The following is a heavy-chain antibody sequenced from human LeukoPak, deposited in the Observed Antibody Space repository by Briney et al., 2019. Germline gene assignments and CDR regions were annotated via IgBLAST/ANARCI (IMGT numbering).Heavy chain of an antibody. CDR3: ARQREMDYYFDY. J-gene: IGHJ4*02. V-gene: IGHV4-39*01. D-gene: IGHD2-2*03. Sequence: SETLSLTRTVSGGSLSRSSYYWGWIRQPPGKGLEWIGSIYYSGSTYYNPSLKSRVTISVDTSKNQFSLKLSSVTAADTAVYYCARQREMDYYFDYWGQGTLVTVSS. CDR2: IYYSGST. CDR1: GGSLSRSSYY.